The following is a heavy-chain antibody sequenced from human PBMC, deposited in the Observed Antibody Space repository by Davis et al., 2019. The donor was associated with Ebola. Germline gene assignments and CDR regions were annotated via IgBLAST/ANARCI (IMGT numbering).Heavy chain of an antibody. Sequence: ASVKVSCKASGYTFSNYGITWVRQAPGQGLEWMGWVSGYNGKTNYALKFQDRVTMTTDTSTNTVNMELRSLISDDKAMFYCARDAPFLAAAALIARFDYWGQGTLVTVSS. V-gene: IGHV1-18*01. CDR1: GYTFSNYG. D-gene: IGHD3-3*02. CDR3: ARDAPFLAAAALIARFDY. CDR2: VSGYNGKT. J-gene: IGHJ4*02.